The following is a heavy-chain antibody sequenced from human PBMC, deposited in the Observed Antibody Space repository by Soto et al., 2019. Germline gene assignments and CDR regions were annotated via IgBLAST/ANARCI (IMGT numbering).Heavy chain of an antibody. V-gene: IGHV3-30*18. CDR1: GFTFSNYG. CDR2: ISYDGSNK. D-gene: IGHD2-8*01. J-gene: IGHJ3*02. CDR3: AKALIKVYDPCDI. Sequence: GGSLRLSCAASGFTFSNYGMHWVRQPPGKGLEWVAVISYDGSNKYYADSVKGRLTISRDNSKNTLYLQMNSLRAEDTAVYYCAKALIKVYDPCDIWGQGTMVTVSS.